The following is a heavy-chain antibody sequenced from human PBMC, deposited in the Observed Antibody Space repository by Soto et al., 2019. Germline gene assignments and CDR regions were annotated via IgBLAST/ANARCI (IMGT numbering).Heavy chain of an antibody. CDR3: ARGRTYYDP. J-gene: IGHJ5*02. CDR2: IFYSGIH. V-gene: IGHV4-31*03. CDR1: RGSISSGGYY. Sequence: QMQLQESGPGLVKPSQTLSLTCTVSRGSISSGGYYWSWIRHHPGMGLEWIGSIFYSGIHHYNPSLKSRCSMSVDTSKTQLSLRLRFATAADTAVYYCARGRTYYDPWGQGTLVTVSS. D-gene: IGHD3-10*01.